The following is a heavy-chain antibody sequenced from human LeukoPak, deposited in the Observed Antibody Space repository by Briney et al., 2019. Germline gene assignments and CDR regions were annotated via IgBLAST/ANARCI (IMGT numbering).Heavy chain of an antibody. J-gene: IGHJ4*02. D-gene: IGHD6-19*01. CDR2: INSDGSST. Sequence: GGSLRLSCAASGFTFSSYWMHWVRQAPGKGRVGVSRINSDGSSTSYADSVKGRFTIYRDNAKNTLYLQMNSLRAEDTAVYYCARQELLWNSSGWCPHNDYWGRGTLVTVSS. CDR3: ARQELLWNSSGWCPHNDY. CDR1: GFTFSSYW. V-gene: IGHV3-74*01.